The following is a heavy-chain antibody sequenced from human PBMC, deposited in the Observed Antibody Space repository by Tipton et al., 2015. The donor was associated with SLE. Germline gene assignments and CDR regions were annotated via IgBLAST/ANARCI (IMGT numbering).Heavy chain of an antibody. CDR2: IDFSGST. D-gene: IGHD3-16*01. CDR1: GGSISSAGYS. J-gene: IGHJ6*03. V-gene: IGHV4-61*08. CDR3: ARDGGPAPESHHYYMDV. Sequence: TLSLTCTVSGGSISSAGYSWSWIRQTPGKGLEWIGCIDFSGSTNYNPSLRSRVTMSVKSSNSQVSLKLSSVTAADTAVYYCARDGGPAPESHHYYMDVWGIGTTVTVSS.